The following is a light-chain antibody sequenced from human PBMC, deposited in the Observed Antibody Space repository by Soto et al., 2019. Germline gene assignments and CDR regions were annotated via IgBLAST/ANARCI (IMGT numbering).Light chain of an antibody. CDR3: SSYTSSSPYVV. CDR1: SSDVGGYNY. J-gene: IGLJ2*01. CDR2: DVS. V-gene: IGLV2-14*01. Sequence: QSALTQPASVSGSPGQSITISCTGTSSDVGGYNYVSWYQQHPGKAPKLMIYDVSNRPSGVSNRFSGSKSGNTASLTISGLHAEDEADYYCSSYTSSSPYVVLGGGTKLTVL.